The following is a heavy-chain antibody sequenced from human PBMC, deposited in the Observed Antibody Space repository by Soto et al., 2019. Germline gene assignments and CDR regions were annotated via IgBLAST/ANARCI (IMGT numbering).Heavy chain of an antibody. V-gene: IGHV3-74*01. CDR1: GFTFSSYC. Sequence: GGSLRLSCAASGFTFSSYCMHWVCQAPGKGLVWVSRINSDGTTTNYADSVKGRFTISRDNAKNTLYLQMNSLRAEDTAVYYCARVRADSSGSPQFDYWGQGTLVTVSS. CDR2: INSDGTTT. J-gene: IGHJ4*02. CDR3: ARVRADSSGSPQFDY. D-gene: IGHD3-22*01.